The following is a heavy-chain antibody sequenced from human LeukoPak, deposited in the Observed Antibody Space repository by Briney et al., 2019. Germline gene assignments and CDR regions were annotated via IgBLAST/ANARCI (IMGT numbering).Heavy chain of an antibody. J-gene: IGHJ2*01. CDR2: IYTSGST. Sequence: SETLSLTCTVSGGSISSGSYYWSWIRQPAGKGLEWIGRIYTSGSTNYNPSLKSRVTISVDTSKNQFSLKLSSVTAADTAVYYCARDKRIQPDWYFDLWGRGTLVTVSS. CDR1: GGSISSGSYY. D-gene: IGHD5-18*01. CDR3: ARDKRIQPDWYFDL. V-gene: IGHV4-61*02.